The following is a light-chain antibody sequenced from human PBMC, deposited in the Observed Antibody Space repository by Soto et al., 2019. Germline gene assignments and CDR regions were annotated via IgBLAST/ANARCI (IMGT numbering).Light chain of an antibody. J-gene: IGKJ2*01. CDR1: ESISRSY. Sequence: EIVLTQSPGTLSLSPGERATLSCRASESISRSYLAWYQQKPGQAPRLLIYGASVRASGISDRFSASGSGTDFALTISRLEPEDFAAYYCQQFAGAPRTFGQGTKLEIK. CDR2: GAS. CDR3: QQFAGAPRT. V-gene: IGKV3-20*01.